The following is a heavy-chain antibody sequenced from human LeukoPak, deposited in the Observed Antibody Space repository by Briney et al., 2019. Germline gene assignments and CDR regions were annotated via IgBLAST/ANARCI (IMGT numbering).Heavy chain of an antibody. Sequence: QPGGSLRLSCAASGFTFSTYWMHWVRQAPGKGLVWVSRINSDGSSTNYADSVKGRFTISRDNAKNSLYLQMNSLRAEDTAVYYCARDHDYGDLRKNPGVDYWGQGTLVTVSS. CDR3: ARDHDYGDLRKNPGVDY. CDR2: INSDGSST. D-gene: IGHD4-17*01. J-gene: IGHJ4*02. CDR1: GFTFSTYW. V-gene: IGHV3-74*01.